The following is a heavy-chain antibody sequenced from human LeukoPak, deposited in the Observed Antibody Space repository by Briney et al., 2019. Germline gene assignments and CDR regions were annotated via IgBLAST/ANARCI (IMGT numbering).Heavy chain of an antibody. CDR1: GGSISSSSYY. D-gene: IGHD6-13*01. CDR3: ARGGYSSSWYLTPYNWFDP. CDR2: IYYSGST. V-gene: IGHV4-39*01. J-gene: IGHJ5*02. Sequence: PSETLSLTSTVSGGSISSSSYYWGWIRQPPGKGLEWIGSIYYSGSTYYNPSLKSRVTISVDTSKNQFSLKLSSVTAADTAVYYCARGGYSSSWYLTPYNWFDPWGQGTLVTVSS.